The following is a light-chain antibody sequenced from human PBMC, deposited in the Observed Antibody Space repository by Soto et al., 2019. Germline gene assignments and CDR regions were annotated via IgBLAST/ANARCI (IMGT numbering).Light chain of an antibody. V-gene: IGKV1-33*01. CDR3: QQYDNLPYT. CDR2: DAS. Sequence: DIQMTQSPSSLSASVGDRVTITCQASQDISNYLNWYQQKPGKAPKLLIYDASNLETGVPSRFIGSGSGTDFTFTISSLQPEDIATYYCQQYDNLPYTFGRGTKLEIK. CDR1: QDISNY. J-gene: IGKJ2*01.